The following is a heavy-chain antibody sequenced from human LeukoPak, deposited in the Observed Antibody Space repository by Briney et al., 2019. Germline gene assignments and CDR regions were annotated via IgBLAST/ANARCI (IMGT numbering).Heavy chain of an antibody. D-gene: IGHD4-23*01. V-gene: IGHV3-9*01. CDR3: AKDLHGGYSSDY. CDR1: GFTFDDYA. Sequence: PGGSLRLSCAASGFTFDDYAMHWVRQAPGKGLEWVSGIGWNSGSIGYAVSVKGRFTISKDNSKATLYLQMNSLRPEDTAVYYCAKDLHGGYSSDYWGQGTLVTVFS. J-gene: IGHJ4*02. CDR2: IGWNSGSI.